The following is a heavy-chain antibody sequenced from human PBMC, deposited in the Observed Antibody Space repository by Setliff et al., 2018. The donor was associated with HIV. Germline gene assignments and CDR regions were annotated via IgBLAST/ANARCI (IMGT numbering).Heavy chain of an antibody. CDR1: GGSISSYY. V-gene: IGHV4-59*01. Sequence: SETLSLTCNVSGGSISSYYWNWIRQPPGKGLEWIGYIYYSGGTNYNPSLKSRVTISADKSKNQFSLKLSSVTAADTAVYYCARGSSGWTFDFWGQGTMVTVSS. J-gene: IGHJ3*01. CDR2: IYYSGGT. CDR3: ARGSSGWTFDF. D-gene: IGHD6-19*01.